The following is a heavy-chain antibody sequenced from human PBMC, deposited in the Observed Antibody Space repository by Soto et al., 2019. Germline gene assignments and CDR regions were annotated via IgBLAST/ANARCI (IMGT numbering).Heavy chain of an antibody. J-gene: IGHJ4*02. CDR3: AKVSSGWYSNFDY. CDR1: GFTFSSYA. CDR2: ISGSGGST. V-gene: IGHV3-23*01. Sequence: EVQLLESGGGLVQPGGSLRLSCAASGFTFSSYAMSWVRQAPGKGLEWVSAISGSGGSTYYADSVKGRFTISRDNSKNTLYLQMNSLRAEDTAVYHCAKVSSGWYSNFDYWGQGTLVTVSS. D-gene: IGHD6-19*01.